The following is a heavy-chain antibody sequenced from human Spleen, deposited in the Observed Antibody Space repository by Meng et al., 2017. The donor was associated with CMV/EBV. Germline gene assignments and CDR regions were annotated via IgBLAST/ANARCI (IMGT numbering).Heavy chain of an antibody. V-gene: IGHV3-13*03. CDR2: IGTAGDT. Sequence: GESLKISCAACGFTFSSYDMHWVRQATGKGLEWVSAIGTAGDTYYPGSVKGQLTISRDNAKNSLYLQMNSLRAEDTAVYYCAREQNTIFGVVTHYHGLDVWGQGTTVTVSS. D-gene: IGHD3-3*01. CDR3: AREQNTIFGVVTHYHGLDV. CDR1: GFTFSSYD. J-gene: IGHJ6*02.